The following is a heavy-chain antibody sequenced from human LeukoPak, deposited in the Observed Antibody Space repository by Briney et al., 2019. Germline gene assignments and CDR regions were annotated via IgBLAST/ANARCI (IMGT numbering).Heavy chain of an antibody. CDR1: GFTFSSYG. CDR3: AKGSEKDYYYYSMDV. Sequence: GSLRLSCAASGFTFSSYGMHWVRQAPGKGLEWVAVISYDGSNKYYADSVKGRFTISRDNSKNTLYLQMNSLRAEDTAVYYCAKGSEKDYYYYSMDVWGKGTTVTVSS. CDR2: ISYDGSNK. J-gene: IGHJ6*04. V-gene: IGHV3-30*18.